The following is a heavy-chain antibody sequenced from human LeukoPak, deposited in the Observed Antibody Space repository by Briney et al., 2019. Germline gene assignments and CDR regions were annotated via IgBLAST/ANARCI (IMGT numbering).Heavy chain of an antibody. D-gene: IGHD6-19*01. V-gene: IGHV1-69*13. Sequence: SVKVSCKASGGTFRSYAISWVRQAPGQGLEWMGGIIPIFGTANYAQKFQGRVTITADESTSTAYMELSSLRSEDTAVYYCARGVQWLSPPPYWGQGTLVTVSS. CDR1: GGTFRSYA. J-gene: IGHJ4*02. CDR2: IIPIFGTA. CDR3: ARGVQWLSPPPY.